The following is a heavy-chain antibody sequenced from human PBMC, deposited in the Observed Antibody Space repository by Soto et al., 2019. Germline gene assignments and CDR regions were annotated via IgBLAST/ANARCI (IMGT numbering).Heavy chain of an antibody. V-gene: IGHV1-18*01. D-gene: IGHD6-19*01. J-gene: IGHJ3*02. Sequence: EASVKVSCKASGYTFTSYGISWVRQAPGQGLEWMGWISAYNGNTNYAQKLQGRVTMTTDTSTSTAYMELRSLRSDDTAVYYCARDRIRAVAGNDAFDIWGQGTMVTVSS. CDR3: ARDRIRAVAGNDAFDI. CDR2: ISAYNGNT. CDR1: GYTFTSYG.